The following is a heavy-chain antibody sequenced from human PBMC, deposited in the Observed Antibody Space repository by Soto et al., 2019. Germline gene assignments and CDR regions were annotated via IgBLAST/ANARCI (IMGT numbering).Heavy chain of an antibody. D-gene: IGHD7-27*01. CDR2: IDLDNDNR. Sequence: QVQLVQSGAEVKKPGASVKVSCKASGHTFTGHHMHWVRQAPGQGLEWMGYIDLDNDNRAYAQKFQGRVTTTRDTSITTAYMELSGLRSDDTAVYYCGLEPTGTGGFDCWGQGTLVTVSS. CDR3: GLEPTGTGGFDC. V-gene: IGHV1-2*02. J-gene: IGHJ4*02. CDR1: GHTFTGHH.